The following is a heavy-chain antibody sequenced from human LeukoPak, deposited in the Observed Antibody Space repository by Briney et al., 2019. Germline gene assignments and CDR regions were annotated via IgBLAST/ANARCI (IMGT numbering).Heavy chain of an antibody. CDR3: ARDYKYAFDN. CDR1: GFRFSDYS. CDR2: IGIDSGNT. V-gene: IGHV3-48*01. Sequence: PGGSLRLSCAASGFRFSDYSMNWVRQAPGKGLELISYIGIDSGNTNYADSVKGRFTISGDKAKNSLYLQMNSLRVEDTAVYYCARDYKYAFDNWGQGTLVTVSS. J-gene: IGHJ4*02. D-gene: IGHD5-24*01.